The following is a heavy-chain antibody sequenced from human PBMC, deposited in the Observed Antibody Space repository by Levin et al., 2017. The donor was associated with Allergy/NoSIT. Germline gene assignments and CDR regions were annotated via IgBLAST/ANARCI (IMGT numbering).Heavy chain of an antibody. V-gene: IGHV1-24*01. Sequence: ASVKVSCKVSGYTLTELSMHWVRQAPGKGLEWMGGFDPGDGETNYAQQFQGRATMTEDTSTDTAYMELSSLRSEDTAVYYCATDMGNYYYYGMVVWGQGTTVTVS. CDR1: GYTLTELS. J-gene: IGHJ6*02. D-gene: IGHD1-26*01. CDR2: FDPGDGET. CDR3: ATDMGNYYYYGMVV.